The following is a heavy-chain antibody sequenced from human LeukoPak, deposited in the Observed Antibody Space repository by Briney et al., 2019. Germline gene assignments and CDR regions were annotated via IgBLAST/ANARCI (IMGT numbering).Heavy chain of an antibody. J-gene: IGHJ3*02. CDR2: ISGTTST. CDR1: GFTFSSYA. D-gene: IGHD2-21*02. V-gene: IGHV3-23*01. Sequence: GGSLRLSCAASGFTFSSYAMNWVRQAPGKGLEWVSTISGTTSTYYADSVKGRFTISRDNSKNTLYLQMNSLRAEDTAVYYCARLPGCSGADCFRAFDIWGQGTMVTVSS. CDR3: ARLPGCSGADCFRAFDI.